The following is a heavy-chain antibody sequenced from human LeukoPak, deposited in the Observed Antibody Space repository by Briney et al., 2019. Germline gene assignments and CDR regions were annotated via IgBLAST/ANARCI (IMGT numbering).Heavy chain of an antibody. J-gene: IGHJ5*02. CDR1: GYSIRSGYS. CDR2: ISHSGNT. V-gene: IGHV4-38-2*01. D-gene: IGHD3-16*01. Sequence: PSETLSLTCSVSGYSIRSGYSWGWIRQPPGKGLEWIGSISHSGNTYYNPSLKSRVTISLDTSKNQVSLKLNSVPAADTAVYFCARSMISMLKVNWFDPWGQGTLVTVSS. CDR3: ARSMISMLKVNWFDP.